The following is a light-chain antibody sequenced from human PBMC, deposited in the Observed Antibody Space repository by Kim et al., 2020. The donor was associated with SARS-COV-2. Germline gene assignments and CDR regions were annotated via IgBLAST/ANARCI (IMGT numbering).Light chain of an antibody. CDR1: QGITNS. Sequence: SVGDRVTITCRASQGITNSLAWYQQKPGKVPQLLIYAASALQSGVPSRFSGSGSGTDFTLTISSLQPEDVATYYCQKYNSAPRTFGQGTKVEIK. CDR3: QKYNSAPRT. CDR2: AAS. J-gene: IGKJ1*01. V-gene: IGKV1-27*01.